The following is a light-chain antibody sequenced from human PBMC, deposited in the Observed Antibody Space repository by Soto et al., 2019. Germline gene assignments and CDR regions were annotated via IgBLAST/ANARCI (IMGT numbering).Light chain of an antibody. J-gene: IGKJ1*01. V-gene: IGKV3-20*01. Sequence: DIVLTQSPASLSLPPGERATLSCRASQSVSSSFLAWYQQKPGQAPRLLNYGASRRATGIADRFTGSGSGTDFTLTISRLEPEDYAVYYCQQYDSSLTFGLGTKVEIK. CDR1: QSVSSSF. CDR2: GAS. CDR3: QQYDSSLT.